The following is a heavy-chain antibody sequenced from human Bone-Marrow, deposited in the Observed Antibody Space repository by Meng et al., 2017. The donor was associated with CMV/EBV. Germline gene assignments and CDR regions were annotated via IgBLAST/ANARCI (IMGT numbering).Heavy chain of an antibody. CDR3: ARVTTVTTPY. Sequence: GGSLRLSCAASGFTFSSYAMHWVRQAPGKGLEYVSAISSNGGSTYYADSVKGRFTISRDNSKNTLYLQMGSLRAEDMAVYYCARVTTVTTPYWGQGTRVTVYS. V-gene: IGHV3-64*02. D-gene: IGHD4-11*01. CDR1: GFTFSSYA. J-gene: IGHJ4*02. CDR2: ISSNGGST.